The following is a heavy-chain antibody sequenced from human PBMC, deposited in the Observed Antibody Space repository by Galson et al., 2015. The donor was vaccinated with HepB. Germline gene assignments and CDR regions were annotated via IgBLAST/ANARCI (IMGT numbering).Heavy chain of an antibody. Sequence: SVKVSCKASGGTFSSYGISWVRQAPGQGLEWMGGIIPTFGIANYAQKFQGRVTITADESTSTAYMELSSLISEDTAVYYCVSDNMGRIAPAVPNWFDPWGQGTLVTVSS. V-gene: IGHV1-69*13. CDR1: GGTFSSYG. CDR3: VSDNMGRIAPAVPNWFDP. J-gene: IGHJ5*02. D-gene: IGHD6-13*01. CDR2: IIPTFGIA.